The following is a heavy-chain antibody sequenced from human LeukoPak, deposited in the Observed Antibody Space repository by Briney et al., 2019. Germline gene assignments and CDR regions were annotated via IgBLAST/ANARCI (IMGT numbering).Heavy chain of an antibody. Sequence: GASVKVSCKASGGTFSSYAISWVRQAPGQGLEWMGRIIPILGIANYAQKFQGRVTITADKSTSTAYMELSSLRSEDTAVYYCQSRESGIYYYGMDVWGQGTTVTVSS. D-gene: IGHD3-10*01. V-gene: IGHV1-69*04. CDR2: IIPILGIA. CDR1: GGTFSSYA. CDR3: QSRESGIYYYGMDV. J-gene: IGHJ6*02.